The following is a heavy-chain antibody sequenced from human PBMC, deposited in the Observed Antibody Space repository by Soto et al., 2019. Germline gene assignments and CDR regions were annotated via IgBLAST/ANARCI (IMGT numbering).Heavy chain of an antibody. V-gene: IGHV3-13*01. CDR3: ARAYYDIGGDTLGGMDV. CDR2: IGTDDDT. D-gene: IGHD3-9*01. Sequence: GGSLRLSCVGFGFAFRPYDLHWVRQNVGKGLEWVSSIGTDDDTYYLDSVRGRFTISREDAKNSLYLQMDSLRAGDTAVYYCARAYYDIGGDTLGGMDVGCQGTMVIVAS. CDR1: GFAFRPYD. J-gene: IGHJ6*02.